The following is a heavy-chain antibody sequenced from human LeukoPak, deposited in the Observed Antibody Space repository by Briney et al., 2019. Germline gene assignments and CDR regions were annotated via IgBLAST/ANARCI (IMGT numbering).Heavy chain of an antibody. D-gene: IGHD6-19*01. J-gene: IGHJ4*02. CDR3: ARGVSEAVAGTFDY. CDR1: GYTFTSYG. CDR2: ISAYNGNT. V-gene: IGHV1-18*01. Sequence: ASVKVSCKASGYTFTSYGISLVRQAPGQGLEWMGWISAYNGNTNYAQKLQGRVTMTRDMSTSTVYMELSSLRSEDTAVYYCARGVSEAVAGTFDYWGQGTLVTVSS.